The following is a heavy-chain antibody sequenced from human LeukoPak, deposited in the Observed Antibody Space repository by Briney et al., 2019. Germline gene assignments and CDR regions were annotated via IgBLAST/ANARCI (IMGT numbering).Heavy chain of an antibody. V-gene: IGHV4-34*01. CDR2: INHSGST. Sequence: SETLSLTCAVYGGSFSGYYWSWIRQPPGKGLEWIGEINHSGSTNYNPSLKSRVTISVDTSKNQFSLKLSSVTAADTAVYYCAREGFYGSGSPTLDYWGQGTLVTVSS. CDR1: GGSFSGYY. D-gene: IGHD3-10*01. J-gene: IGHJ4*02. CDR3: AREGFYGSGSPTLDY.